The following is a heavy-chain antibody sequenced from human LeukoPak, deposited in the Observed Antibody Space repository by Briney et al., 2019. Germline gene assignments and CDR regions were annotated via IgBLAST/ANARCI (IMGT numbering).Heavy chain of an antibody. Sequence: ASVTVPCKASGYTFTGYYMYWVRQAPGQGLEWMGWINPNSGGTNYAQKFQGRVTMTRDTSISTAYMERSRLRSDDTAVYYCARDMESSSWTFPFDYWRRRSLVTVSS. CDR2: INPNSGGT. V-gene: IGHV1-2*02. J-gene: IGHJ4*02. D-gene: IGHD6-13*01. CDR3: ARDMESSSWTFPFDY. CDR1: GYTFTGYY.